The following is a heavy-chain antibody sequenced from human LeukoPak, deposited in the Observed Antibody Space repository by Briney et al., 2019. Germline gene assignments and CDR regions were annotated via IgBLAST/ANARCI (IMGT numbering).Heavy chain of an antibody. CDR1: GYTFTGYY. Sequence: ASVKVSCKAPGYTFTGYYMHWVRQAPGQGLEWMGRINPNSGGTNYAQKFQGRATMTRDTSISTAYMELSRLRSDDTAVYYCARDLEPERTYYDFWSGYYMGYWGQGTLVTVSS. CDR3: ARDLEPERTYYDFWSGYYMGY. D-gene: IGHD3-3*01. CDR2: INPNSGGT. V-gene: IGHV1-2*06. J-gene: IGHJ4*02.